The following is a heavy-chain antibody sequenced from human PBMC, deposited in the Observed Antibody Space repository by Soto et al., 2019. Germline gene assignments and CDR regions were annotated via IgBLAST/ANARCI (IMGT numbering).Heavy chain of an antibody. CDR2: ISYDGSSK. D-gene: IGHD1-26*01. V-gene: IGHV3-30-3*01. CDR3: ARDWRGSHDAFDI. Sequence: QAGGSLRLSCAASGFTFSSYAMHWVRQAPGKGLEWVAVISYDGSSKYYADSVKGRFTISRDNSKNTLYLQMNSLRAEDTAVYYCARDWRGSHDAFDIWGQGTMVTVSS. CDR1: GFTFSSYA. J-gene: IGHJ3*02.